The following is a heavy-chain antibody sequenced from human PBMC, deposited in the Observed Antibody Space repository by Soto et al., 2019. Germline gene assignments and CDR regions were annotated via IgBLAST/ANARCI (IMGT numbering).Heavy chain of an antibody. CDR3: ARDRPYGDPNWFDP. J-gene: IGHJ5*02. V-gene: IGHV3-30-3*01. Sequence: QVQLVESGGGVVQPGGSLSLSCATSGLTFTSFTMHWVRQAPGKGLEWIAVMSYDGARTDYADAVKGRFTISRDTSKTTMYLQMNNLRPDDTAMYYCARDRPYGDPNWFDPWGQGTLVTVSS. CDR2: MSYDGART. CDR1: GLTFTSFT. D-gene: IGHD4-17*01.